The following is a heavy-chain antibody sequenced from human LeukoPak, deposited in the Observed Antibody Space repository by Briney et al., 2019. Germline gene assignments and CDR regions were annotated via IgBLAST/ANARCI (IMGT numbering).Heavy chain of an antibody. CDR1: GGSISSSSYY. J-gene: IGHJ4*02. CDR3: ARHPITTHSPSDY. D-gene: IGHD3-22*01. Sequence: SETLSLTCTVSGGSISSSSYYWGWIRQPPGKGLEWIGSIYYSGSTYYNPSLKSRVTISVDTSKNQFSPKLSSVTAADTAVYYCARHPITTHSPSDYWGQGTLVTVSS. V-gene: IGHV4-39*07. CDR2: IYYSGST.